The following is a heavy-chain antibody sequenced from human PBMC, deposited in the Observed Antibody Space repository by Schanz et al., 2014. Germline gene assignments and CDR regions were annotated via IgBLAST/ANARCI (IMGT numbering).Heavy chain of an antibody. J-gene: IGHJ5*01. CDR2: IGGSGDST. CDR1: GFTFSNHA. D-gene: IGHD2-15*01. Sequence: EVQLLESGGGLVQPGGSLRLSCAASGFTFSNHALSWVRQAPGKGLEWVSGIGGSGDSTHYADSVKGRFTISRDNSRKTLYLQMNSLRADDTAVYYCSKDKQGSRSDDSWGQGTLVTVSS. CDR3: SKDKQGSRSDDS. V-gene: IGHV3-23*01.